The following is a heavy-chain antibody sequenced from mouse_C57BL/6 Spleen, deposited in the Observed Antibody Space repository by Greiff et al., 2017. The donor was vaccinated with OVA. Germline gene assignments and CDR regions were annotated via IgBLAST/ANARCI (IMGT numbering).Heavy chain of an antibody. V-gene: IGHV1-72*01. CDR3: ARSPFITTVVASRDFDY. J-gene: IGHJ2*01. D-gene: IGHD1-1*01. Sequence: QVHVKQPGAELVKPGASVKLSCKASGYTFTSYWMHWVKQRPGRGLEWIGRIDPNSGGTKYNEKFKSKATLTVDKPSSTAYMQLSSLTSEDSAVYYCARSPFITTVVASRDFDYWGQGTTLTVSS. CDR1: GYTFTSYW. CDR2: IDPNSGGT.